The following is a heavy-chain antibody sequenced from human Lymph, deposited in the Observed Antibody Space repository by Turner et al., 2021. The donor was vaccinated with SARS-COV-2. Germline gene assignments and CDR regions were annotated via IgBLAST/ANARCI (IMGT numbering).Heavy chain of an antibody. Sequence: QVQLVQSGAEVKKPGASVKVSCTVSGSTLTDLSMHWVRQAPGKGLEWMGGFDLEDGDTIYAQKFQGRVTMTEDTSTDTPYMELSSLRSEDTAVYYCAIGSSKPQWLDLFWYWGQGTLVTVSS. CDR3: AIGSSKPQWLDLFWY. V-gene: IGHV1-24*01. D-gene: IGHD6-19*01. J-gene: IGHJ4*02. CDR2: FDLEDGDT. CDR1: GSTLTDLS.